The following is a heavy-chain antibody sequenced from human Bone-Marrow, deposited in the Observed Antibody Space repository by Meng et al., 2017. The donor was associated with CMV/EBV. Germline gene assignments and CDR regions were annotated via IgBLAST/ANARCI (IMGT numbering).Heavy chain of an antibody. D-gene: IGHD2-15*01. CDR1: GYTFTGYY. Sequence: ASVKVSCKASGYTFTGYYMHWVRQAPGQGLEWMGWINPNSGGTNYAQKFQGRVTMTRDTPTTTVYLDLTSLTSGDTAMYYCARDAPGEDKWDWGQGTLVTVSS. V-gene: IGHV1-2*02. CDR2: INPNSGGT. J-gene: IGHJ4*02. CDR3: ARDAPGEDKWD.